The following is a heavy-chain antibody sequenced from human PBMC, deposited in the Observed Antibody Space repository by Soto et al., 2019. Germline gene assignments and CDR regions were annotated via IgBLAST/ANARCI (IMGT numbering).Heavy chain of an antibody. Sequence: QVQLVQSGAEVKKPGASVKVSCKTSGYTFTSYDINWVRQAAGQGLEWMGWMNPNNGNTGYAQKFQGRVTMTRDTSISTAYLELSSLRSEDTAVYYCAKNPAQTGDFEFWGQGSLVPVAS. CDR1: GYTFTSYD. D-gene: IGHD7-27*01. V-gene: IGHV1-8*01. CDR2: MNPNNGNT. J-gene: IGHJ4*02. CDR3: AKNPAQTGDFEF.